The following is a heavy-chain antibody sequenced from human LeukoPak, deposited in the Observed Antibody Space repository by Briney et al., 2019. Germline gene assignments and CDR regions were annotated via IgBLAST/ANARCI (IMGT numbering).Heavy chain of an antibody. CDR2: ISSSSSYI. V-gene: IGHV3-21*01. CDR1: GFTFRHYD. Sequence: PGGSLRLSCVASGFTFRHYDMSWVRQAPGKGLEWVSSISSSSSYIYYADSVKGRFTISRDNAKNSLDLQMNSLRVEDTAVYHCARRGSGYTEPIDYWGQGTLVTVSS. CDR3: ARRGSGYTEPIDY. J-gene: IGHJ4*02. D-gene: IGHD5-12*01.